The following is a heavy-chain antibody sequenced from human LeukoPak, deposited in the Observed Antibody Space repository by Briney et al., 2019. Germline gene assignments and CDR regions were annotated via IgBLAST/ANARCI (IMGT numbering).Heavy chain of an antibody. D-gene: IGHD6-19*01. CDR1: GFIFRNYG. Sequence: GGSLRLSCAASGFIFRNYGMNWVRQAPGKGLEWVSAISGSGGTTYYADSVKGRFTISRDNSKNTLYLQITSLRAEDTGVYYCAKDHLPGIVVADRDYWGQGTLVTVSS. CDR2: ISGSGGTT. V-gene: IGHV3-23*01. CDR3: AKDHLPGIVVADRDY. J-gene: IGHJ4*02.